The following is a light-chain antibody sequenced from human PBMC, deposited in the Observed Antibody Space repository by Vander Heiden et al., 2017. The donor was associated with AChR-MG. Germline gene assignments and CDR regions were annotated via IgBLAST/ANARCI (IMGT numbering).Light chain of an antibody. J-gene: IGKJ5*01. Sequence: EIVLTQSPGTLSLSPGERATLSCRASQTVSTYFVAWYQRKPGQAPRLLIYATSNRATGIPDRFSGSGSGTDFTLTISRLEPEDFAVYYCQKYGSSPITFGQGTRLEIK. CDR3: QKYGSSPIT. CDR1: QTVSTYF. CDR2: ATS. V-gene: IGKV3-20*01.